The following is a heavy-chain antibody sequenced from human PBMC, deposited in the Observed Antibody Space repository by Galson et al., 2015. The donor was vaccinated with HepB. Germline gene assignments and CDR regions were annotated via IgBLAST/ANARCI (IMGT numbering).Heavy chain of an antibody. CDR1: RFTFSDYY. V-gene: IGHV3-11*04. CDR3: ARGGFHGSGDWYFDL. Sequence: SLRLSCAASRFTFSDYYMNWIRQAPGKGLESVAYISTTRDTMYYADSVKGRLTISRDNAKNSLYLQMNSLRDEDTAVYYCARGGFHGSGDWYFDLWGGGTLVTVAS. J-gene: IGHJ2*01. CDR2: ISTTRDTM. D-gene: IGHD3-10*01.